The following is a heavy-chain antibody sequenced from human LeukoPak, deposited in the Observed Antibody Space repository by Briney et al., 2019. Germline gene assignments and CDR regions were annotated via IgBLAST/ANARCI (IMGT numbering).Heavy chain of an antibody. CDR3: AESSQYYDFWIAYDY. J-gene: IGHJ4*02. Sequence: PGRSLRLSCAASGFTFSSYGMHWVRQAPGKGLEWVSAISGSGGGTYYADSVKGRFTISRDNSKNTLYLQMNSLRAEDTAVYYCAESSQYYDFWIAYDYWGQGTLVTVSS. D-gene: IGHD3-3*01. CDR2: ISGSGGGT. V-gene: IGHV3-23*01. CDR1: GFTFSSYG.